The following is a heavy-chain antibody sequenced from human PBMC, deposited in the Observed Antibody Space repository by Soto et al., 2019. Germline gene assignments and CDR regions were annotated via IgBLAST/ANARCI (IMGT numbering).Heavy chain of an antibody. Sequence: WGSLRLSCAASGFAFVSYGIHCFRHSPCKGLEWVAVISYDGSNKYYADSVKGRFTISRDNSKNTLYLQMNSLRAEDTAVYYCAKVLPTVTTNHYFDYWGQGTLVTVSS. CDR2: ISYDGSNK. CDR1: GFAFVSYG. CDR3: AKVLPTVTTNHYFDY. V-gene: IGHV3-30*18. J-gene: IGHJ4*02. D-gene: IGHD4-17*01.